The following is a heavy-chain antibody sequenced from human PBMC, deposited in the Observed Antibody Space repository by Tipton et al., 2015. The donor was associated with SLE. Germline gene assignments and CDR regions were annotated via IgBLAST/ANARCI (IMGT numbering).Heavy chain of an antibody. Sequence: TLSLTCTVAGDSITSDNHFWSWIRQPAGKGLEWIGRIYVSGGTSYNPSLQSRSSISIDTSKSQFSLRLSSVTAADTAVYYCARIAVPRTVESFEHWGQGTLVTVSS. CDR3: ARIAVPRTVESFEH. V-gene: IGHV4-61*02. CDR1: GDSITSDNHF. CDR2: IYVSGGT. J-gene: IGHJ1*01. D-gene: IGHD6-19*01.